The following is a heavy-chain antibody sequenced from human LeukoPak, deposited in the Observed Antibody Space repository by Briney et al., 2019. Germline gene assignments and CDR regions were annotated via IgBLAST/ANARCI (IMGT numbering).Heavy chain of an antibody. CDR2: IYYSGST. J-gene: IGHJ5*02. Sequence: SETLSLTCTVSGGSISSYYWSWIRQPPGKGLEWIGYIYYSGSTNYNPSLKSRVTISVDTSKNQFSLKLSSVTAADTAVYYCANHLTYDYALMSWFDPWGQGTLVTVSS. CDR3: ANHLTYDYALMSWFDP. D-gene: IGHD4/OR15-4a*01. V-gene: IGHV4-59*12. CDR1: GGSISSYY.